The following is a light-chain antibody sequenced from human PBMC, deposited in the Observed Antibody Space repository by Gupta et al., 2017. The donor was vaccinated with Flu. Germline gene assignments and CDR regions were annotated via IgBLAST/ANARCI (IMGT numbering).Light chain of an antibody. V-gene: IGKV3-15*01. CDR3: QHYSDWPLT. CDR2: GVS. Sequence: EIVMTQSPATLSVSPGERATLSCRASQNVRNNFLAWYQQKPGQAPRLLMHGVSTRATGIPARFSGSGSGTEFTLTISSLQSEDCAVYYCQHYSDWPLTFGGGTKVVIK. J-gene: IGKJ4*01. CDR1: QNVRNN.